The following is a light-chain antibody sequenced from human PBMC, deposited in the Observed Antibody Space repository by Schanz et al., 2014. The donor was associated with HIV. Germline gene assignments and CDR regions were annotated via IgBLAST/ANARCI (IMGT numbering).Light chain of an antibody. CDR1: ENINNH. Sequence: DIQMTQSPSTLSASVGDIVTITCRASENINNHLAWYQQKPGSAPKLLIHGASTLENGVPSTFSGSGSGTEFTLTISSLQPDDFATYYCQQYYSRSYTFGQGTKLEIK. V-gene: IGKV1-5*01. J-gene: IGKJ2*01. CDR3: QQYYSRSYT. CDR2: GAS.